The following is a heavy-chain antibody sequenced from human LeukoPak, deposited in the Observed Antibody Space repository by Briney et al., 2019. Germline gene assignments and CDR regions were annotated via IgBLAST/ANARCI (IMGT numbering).Heavy chain of an antibody. CDR3: ARCPRSGSYLNY. Sequence: ASVKVSCKASGYTFTSYGISWVRQAPGQGLEWMGWISPYNGNTNYAQNLQDRVTMTTDSSTSTAYMELRSLTSDDTAVYYCARCPRSGSYLNYWDQGTLVTVSS. D-gene: IGHD1-26*01. J-gene: IGHJ4*02. V-gene: IGHV1-18*01. CDR1: GYTFTSYG. CDR2: ISPYNGNT.